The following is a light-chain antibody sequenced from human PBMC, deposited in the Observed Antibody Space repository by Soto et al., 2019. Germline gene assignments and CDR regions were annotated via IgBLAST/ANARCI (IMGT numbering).Light chain of an antibody. J-gene: IGLJ1*01. CDR2: DVS. CDR1: SSDVGGYNY. V-gene: IGLV2-11*01. CDR3: CSYVGSYTYV. Sequence: QSVLTQPRSVSGSPGQSVTISCTGTSSDVGGYNYVSWYQQHPGKAPKLMIYDVSKRPSGVPDRFSGSKSGNTASLTISGLQAEDEADYYCCSYVGSYTYVLGTGTKV.